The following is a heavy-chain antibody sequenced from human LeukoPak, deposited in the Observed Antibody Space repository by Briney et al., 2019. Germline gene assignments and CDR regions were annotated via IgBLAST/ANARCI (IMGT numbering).Heavy chain of an antibody. D-gene: IGHD2-2*01. Sequence: PGGSLRLSCAASGFTFSSYAMSWVRQIPGKGLEWVSAISGSGAGTYYADSVKGRFTISRDNSKNTLYLQMSRLRAEDTAVYYCAKGSRGSCSRTYCYPFDYWGQGTLVTVSS. J-gene: IGHJ4*02. CDR2: ISGSGAGT. CDR1: GFTFSSYA. CDR3: AKGSRGSCSRTYCYPFDY. V-gene: IGHV3-23*01.